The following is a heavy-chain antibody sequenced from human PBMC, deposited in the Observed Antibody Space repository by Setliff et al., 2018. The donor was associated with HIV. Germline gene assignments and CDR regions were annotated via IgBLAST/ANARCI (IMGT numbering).Heavy chain of an antibody. CDR2: ISPGDSDT. Sequence: GESLKISCKGSGHSFTNFWIAWVRQMPGKGLEWMGVISPGDSDTRYSPSFQGQVTISADKSISTAYLQWSSLKASDTAMYYCARPPLYGSGSHYNGFDIWGRGTMVTVSS. CDR1: GHSFTNFW. J-gene: IGHJ3*02. CDR3: ARPPLYGSGSHYNGFDI. V-gene: IGHV5-51*01. D-gene: IGHD3-10*01.